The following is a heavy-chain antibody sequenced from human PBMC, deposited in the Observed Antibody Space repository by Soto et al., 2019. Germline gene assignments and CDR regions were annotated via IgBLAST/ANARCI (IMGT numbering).Heavy chain of an antibody. D-gene: IGHD2-15*01. Sequence: GGSLRLSCAASGFTFSSYAMHWVRQAPGKGLEWVAVISYDGSNKYYADSVKGRFTISRDNSKNTLYLQMNSLRAEDTAVYYCARDVGYYFDYWGQGTLVTVSS. CDR1: GFTFSSYA. CDR2: ISYDGSNK. CDR3: ARDVGYYFDY. J-gene: IGHJ4*02. V-gene: IGHV3-30-3*01.